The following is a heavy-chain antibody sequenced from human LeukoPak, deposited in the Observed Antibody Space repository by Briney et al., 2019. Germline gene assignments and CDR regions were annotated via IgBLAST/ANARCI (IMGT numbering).Heavy chain of an antibody. J-gene: IGHJ4*02. D-gene: IGHD6-6*01. CDR2: ISYDGSNK. CDR3: ARDRYSSSSGLLDY. CDR1: GFTFSSYA. Sequence: GGSLRLSCAASGFTFSSYAMHWVRQAPGKGLEWVAVISYDGSNKYYADSVKGRFTISRDNSKNTLYLQMNSLRAVDTAVYYCARDRYSSSSGLLDYWGQGTLVTVSS. V-gene: IGHV3-30-3*01.